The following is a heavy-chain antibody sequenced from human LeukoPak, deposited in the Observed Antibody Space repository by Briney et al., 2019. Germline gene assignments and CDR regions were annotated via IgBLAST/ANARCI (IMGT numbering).Heavy chain of an antibody. J-gene: IGHJ4*02. V-gene: IGHV3-7*01. D-gene: IGHD3-10*01. CDR3: ARGLPHDYYGSDY. Sequence: PGGSLRLSCAASGFTFSIYWMSWVRQAPGKGLEWVANIKQDGSEKYYVDSVKGRFTISRDNAKNSLYLQMNSLRAEDTAVYYCARGLPHDYYGSDYWGQGTLVTVSS. CDR2: IKQDGSEK. CDR1: GFTFSIYW.